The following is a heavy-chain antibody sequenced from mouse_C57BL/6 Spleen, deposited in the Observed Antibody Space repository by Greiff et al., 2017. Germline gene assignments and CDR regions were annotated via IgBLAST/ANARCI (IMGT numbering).Heavy chain of an antibody. Sequence: EVMLVESGEGLVKPGGSLKLSCAASGFTFSSYAMSWVRQTPEKRLEWVAYISSGGDYIYYADTVKGRFTISRDNARNTLYLQMSSLKSEDTAMYYCTRDGDYDGTPLFAYWGQGTLVTVSA. CDR3: TRDGDYDGTPLFAY. D-gene: IGHD2-4*01. CDR1: GFTFSSYA. V-gene: IGHV5-9-1*02. CDR2: ISSGGDYI. J-gene: IGHJ3*01.